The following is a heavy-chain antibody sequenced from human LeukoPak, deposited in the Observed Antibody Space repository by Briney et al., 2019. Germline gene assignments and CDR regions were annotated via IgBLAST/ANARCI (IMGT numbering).Heavy chain of an antibody. J-gene: IGHJ4*02. Sequence: GESLKISCKGSGYSITSYWIGWVRQMPGKGLELMGIIYPGDSDTRYRPLFTEQVTMSDDKSIRTAYLKWSSLKASDTAMYYCARRRGVIHSGDYWGQGTLVTVSS. V-gene: IGHV5-51*01. D-gene: IGHD3-10*01. CDR1: GYSITSYW. CDR2: IYPGDSDT. CDR3: ARRRGVIHSGDY.